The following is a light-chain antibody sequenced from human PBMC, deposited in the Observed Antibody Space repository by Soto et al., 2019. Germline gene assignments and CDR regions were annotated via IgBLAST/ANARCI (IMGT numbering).Light chain of an antibody. CDR3: QQSYSTPYS. J-gene: IGKJ2*01. Sequence: DIQMTQSPSSLSASVGDRVTITCRASQSISSYLNWYQQKPGKAPKLLIYAASSLQSGVPSRFSGSGSGTDVTLTISSLQPEDFANYYCQQSYSTPYSFGQGTELEIK. V-gene: IGKV1-39*01. CDR2: AAS. CDR1: QSISSY.